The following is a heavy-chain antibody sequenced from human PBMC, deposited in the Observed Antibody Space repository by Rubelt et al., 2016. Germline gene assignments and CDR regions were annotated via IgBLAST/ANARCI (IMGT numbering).Heavy chain of an antibody. CDR3: AKGVAAAGDDAFDI. J-gene: IGHJ3*02. V-gene: IGHV3-21*04. CDR2: ISRSGTSM. Sequence: EVQLVESGGGLVKPGESLRLSCAASGFTFSSYSMNWVRQAPGKGLEWVSSISRSGTSMYYADSVRGRFTISRDNAKDSLYLQMNSLRAEDTALYYCAKGVAAAGDDAFDIWGQGTMVTVSS. D-gene: IGHD6-13*01. CDR1: GFTFSSYS.